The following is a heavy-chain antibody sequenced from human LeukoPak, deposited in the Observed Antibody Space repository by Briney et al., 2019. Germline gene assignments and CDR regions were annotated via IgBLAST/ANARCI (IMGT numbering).Heavy chain of an antibody. J-gene: IGHJ4*02. D-gene: IGHD2-2*01. Sequence: SSVKVSCKASVCTFSSYAISWVRQAPGQPLEWIGGIIPIFGPAHYAQKFQGRVTSHADESTSTEYMELSSLRSEDTAVYYCATDRGGSSTRRPGDYWGQGTLVTVSS. CDR3: ATDRGGSSTRRPGDY. V-gene: IGHV1-69*13. CDR1: VCTFSSYA. CDR2: IIPIFGPA.